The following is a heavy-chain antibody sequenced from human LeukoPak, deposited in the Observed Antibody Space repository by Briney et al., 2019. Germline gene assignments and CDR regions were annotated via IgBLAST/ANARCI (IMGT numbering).Heavy chain of an antibody. J-gene: IGHJ4*02. V-gene: IGHV4-38-2*01. D-gene: IGHD3-3*01. CDR1: GYSISSGYY. CDR2: IYHSGST. CDR3: ASQNNRRITIFGVVISPFDY. Sequence: SETLSLTCAVSGYSISSGYYWGWIRQPPGEGLEWIGSIYHSGSTYYNPSLKSRVTISVDTSKNQFSLKLSSVTAADTAVYYCASQNNRRITIFGVVISPFDYWGQGTLVTVSS.